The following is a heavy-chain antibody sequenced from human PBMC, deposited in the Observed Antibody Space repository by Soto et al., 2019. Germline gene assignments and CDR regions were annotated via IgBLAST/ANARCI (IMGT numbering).Heavy chain of an antibody. CDR1: GGSFSGYY. V-gene: IGHV4-34*01. CDR2: INHSGST. Sequence: PSETLSLTCAVYGGSFSGYYWSWIRQPPGKGLEWIGEINHSGSTNYNPSLKSRVTISVDTSKNQFSLYLQMNSLRAEDTAVYYCARTPVGTNNWFDPWGQGTLVTVSS. J-gene: IGHJ5*02. CDR3: ARTPVGTNNWFDP. D-gene: IGHD6-13*01.